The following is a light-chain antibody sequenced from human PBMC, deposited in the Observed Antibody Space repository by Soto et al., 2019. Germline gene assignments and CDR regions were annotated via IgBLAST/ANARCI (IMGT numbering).Light chain of an antibody. V-gene: IGKV3-15*01. Sequence: EIVMTHSPVTLSVSPVEISTLSFSASQSINNNLAWYQQKPGQAPSLLIYGAFTRATGIPARFSGTGSGTEFTLTISSLQSEDFALYYCQQYNDWPLTFGQGTKVDIK. CDR1: QSINNN. J-gene: IGKJ1*01. CDR2: GAF. CDR3: QQYNDWPLT.